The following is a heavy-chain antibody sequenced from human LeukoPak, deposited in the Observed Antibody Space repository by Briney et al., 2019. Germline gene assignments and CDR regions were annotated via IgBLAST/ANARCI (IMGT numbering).Heavy chain of an antibody. Sequence: PGGSLRLSCAASGFTFSEYDMHWVRQATGNGLEWVSGIGTAGDTYYPGSVKGRFTISRENAKNSLHLQMNSLRGGDTAVYYCTRVDRADAFDIRGRGTIVTVSS. J-gene: IGHJ3*02. D-gene: IGHD3-16*02. CDR1: GFTFSEYD. CDR3: TRVDRADAFDI. V-gene: IGHV3-13*01. CDR2: IGTAGDT.